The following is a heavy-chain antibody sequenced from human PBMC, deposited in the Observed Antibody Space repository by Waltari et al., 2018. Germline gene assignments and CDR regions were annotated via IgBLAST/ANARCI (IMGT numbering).Heavy chain of an antibody. CDR1: GGTFSSYA. CDR3: ARMSYYGSGSYYYGWFDP. D-gene: IGHD3-10*01. V-gene: IGHV1-69*01. J-gene: IGHJ5*02. CDR2: SIPIFGTA. Sequence: QVQLVQSGAEVKKPGSSVKVSCKASGGTFSSYAISWVRQAPGQGLEWMGGSIPIFGTANYAQKFQGRVTITADEATSTAYMELSSLRSEDTAVYYCARMSYYGSGSYYYGWFDPWGQGTLVTVSS.